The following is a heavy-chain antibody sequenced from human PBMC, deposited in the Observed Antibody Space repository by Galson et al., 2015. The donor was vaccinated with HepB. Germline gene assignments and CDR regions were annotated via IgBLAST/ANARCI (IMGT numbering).Heavy chain of an antibody. CDR1: GGSISSYY. J-gene: IGHJ5*02. Sequence: ETLSLTCTVSGGSISSYYWSWIRQPPGKGLEWIGYIYYSGSTNYNPSLKSRVTISVDTSKNQFSLKLSSVTAADTAVYYCARLTGNYGDYGVVGWFDPWGQGTLVTVSS. D-gene: IGHD4-17*01. CDR2: IYYSGST. CDR3: ARLTGNYGDYGVVGWFDP. V-gene: IGHV4-59*08.